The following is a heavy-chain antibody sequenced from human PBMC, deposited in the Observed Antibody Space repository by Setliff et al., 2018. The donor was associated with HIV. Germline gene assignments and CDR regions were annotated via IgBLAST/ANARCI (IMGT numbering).Heavy chain of an antibody. CDR2: INHSGST. V-gene: IGHV4-4*02. J-gene: IGHJ4*02. Sequence: SETLSLTCAVSGGSISSSNWWSWVHQPPGKGLEWIGEINHSGSTNSSPSLKSRVTISIDTSKNQFSLRLTSVTAADTALYYCARAQIAAPRPYEYWGQGTLVTVSS. D-gene: IGHD6-6*01. CDR3: ARAQIAAPRPYEY. CDR1: GGSISSSNW.